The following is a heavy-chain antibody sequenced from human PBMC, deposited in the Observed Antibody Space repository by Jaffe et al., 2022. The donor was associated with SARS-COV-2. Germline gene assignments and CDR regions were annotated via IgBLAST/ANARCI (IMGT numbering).Heavy chain of an antibody. J-gene: IGHJ4*02. D-gene: IGHD1-7*01. Sequence: EVQLLESGGGLVQPGGSLRLSCAASGFTFSSYAMNWVRQAPGKGLEWVSAISGSGGSTYYADSVKGRFTISRDNSKNTLYLQMNSLRAEDTAVYYCAKDRNWNFEQGYYFDYWGQGTLVTVSS. CDR3: AKDRNWNFEQGYYFDY. CDR2: ISGSGGST. V-gene: IGHV3-23*01. CDR1: GFTFSSYA.